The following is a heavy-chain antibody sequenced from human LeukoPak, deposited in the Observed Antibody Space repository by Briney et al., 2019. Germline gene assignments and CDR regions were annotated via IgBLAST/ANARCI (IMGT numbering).Heavy chain of an antibody. J-gene: IGHJ4*02. CDR2: ISSSSSYI. D-gene: IGHD5-12*01. V-gene: IGHV3-21*01. CDR1: GFTFSSYS. CDR3: ARGGGYEDY. Sequence: GGSLRLSCAASGFTFSSYSMNWVRQAPGKRLECVSSISSSSSYIYYADSVKGRFTISRDNAKNSLYLQMNSLRAEDPAVYYCARGGGYEDYWGQGTLVTVSS.